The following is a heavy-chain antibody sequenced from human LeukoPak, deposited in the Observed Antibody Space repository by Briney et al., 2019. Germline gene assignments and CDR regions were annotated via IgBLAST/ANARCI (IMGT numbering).Heavy chain of an antibody. CDR1: GFTFSSYA. Sequence: GGSLRLSCAASGFTFSSYAMSWVRQAPGKGLEWVSAISGSGGSTYYADSVKGRSTISRDNSKNTLYLQMNSLRAEDTAVYYCAKGETVTTVEYYYYYGMDVWGQGTTVTVSS. CDR2: ISGSGGST. J-gene: IGHJ6*02. D-gene: IGHD4-17*01. V-gene: IGHV3-23*01. CDR3: AKGETVTTVEYYYYYGMDV.